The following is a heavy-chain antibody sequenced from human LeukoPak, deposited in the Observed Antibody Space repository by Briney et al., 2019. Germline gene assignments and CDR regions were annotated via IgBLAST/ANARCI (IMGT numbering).Heavy chain of an antibody. V-gene: IGHV1-24*01. CDR1: GYTLTELS. D-gene: IGHD3-22*01. Sequence: GASVKVSCKVSGYTLTELSMHWVRQAPGKGLEWMGGFDPEDGETIYAQKFQGRVTMTEDTSTDTAYMELSSLRSEDTAVYYCATDRGGSYYYYDSSGYYLRSLRGFDYWGRGTLVAVSS. CDR3: ATDRGGSYYYYDSSGYYLRSLRGFDY. CDR2: FDPEDGET. J-gene: IGHJ4*02.